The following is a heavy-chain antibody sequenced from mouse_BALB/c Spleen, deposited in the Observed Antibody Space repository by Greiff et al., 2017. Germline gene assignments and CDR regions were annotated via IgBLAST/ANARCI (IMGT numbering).Heavy chain of an antibody. CDR2: ISYDGSN. D-gene: IGHD1-1*01. J-gene: IGHJ1*01. CDR1: GYSITSGYY. Sequence: VQLKESGPGLVKPSQSLSLTCSVTGYSITSGYYWNWIRQFPGNKLEWMGYISYDGSNNYNPSLKNRISITRDTSKSQFFLKLNSVTTEDTATYYCARAVVGSSSYWYFDVWGAGTPVTVSS. V-gene: IGHV3-6*02. CDR3: ARAVVGSSSYWYFDV.